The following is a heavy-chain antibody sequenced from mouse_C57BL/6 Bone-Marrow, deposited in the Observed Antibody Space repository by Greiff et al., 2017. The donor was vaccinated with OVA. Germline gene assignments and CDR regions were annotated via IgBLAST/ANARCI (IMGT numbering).Heavy chain of an antibody. CDR1: GYAFSSSW. Sequence: QVQLQQSGPELVKPGASVKISCKASGYAFSSSWMNWVKQRPGKGLEWIGRIYPGDGDTNYNGKFKGKATLTADKSSSTAYMQLSSLTSEDSAVYFCARRITTVVYFDYWGQGTTLTVSS. CDR3: ARRITTVVYFDY. CDR2: IYPGDGDT. V-gene: IGHV1-82*01. J-gene: IGHJ2*01. D-gene: IGHD1-1*01.